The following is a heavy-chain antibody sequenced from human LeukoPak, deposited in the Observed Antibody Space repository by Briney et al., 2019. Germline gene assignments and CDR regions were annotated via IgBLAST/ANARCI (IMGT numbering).Heavy chain of an antibody. CDR3: AKGISSGWQRTYYFDY. CDR2: ISGSGGST. D-gene: IGHD6-19*01. Sequence: GALRLSCAASGFTFSSYAMSWVRQAPGRGLEWVSAISGSGGSTYYADSVKGRFTISRDNSKNTLYLQMNSLRAEDTAVYYCAKGISSGWQRTYYFDYCGQGTLVTVSS. J-gene: IGHJ4*02. V-gene: IGHV3-23*01. CDR1: GFTFSSYA.